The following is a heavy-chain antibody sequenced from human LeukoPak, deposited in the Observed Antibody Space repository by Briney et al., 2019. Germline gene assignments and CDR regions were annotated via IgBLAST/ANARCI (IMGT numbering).Heavy chain of an antibody. CDR1: GYTFTSYY. J-gene: IGHJ5*02. V-gene: IGHV1-2*02. D-gene: IGHD2-2*01. CDR3: ARADIVVVPAASIWFDP. CDR2: INPNSGGT. Sequence: ASVKVSCKASGYTFTSYYMHWVRQAPGQGLEWMGWINPNSGGTNYAQKFQGRVTMTRDTSISTAYMELSRLRSDNTAVYYCARADIVVVPAASIWFDPWGQGTLVTVSS.